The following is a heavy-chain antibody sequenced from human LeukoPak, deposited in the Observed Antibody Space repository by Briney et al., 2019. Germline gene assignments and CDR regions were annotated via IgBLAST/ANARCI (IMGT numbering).Heavy chain of an antibody. CDR3: ARVRIVAAGGASDI. CDR2: ITSSGNSI. Sequence: GGSLRLSCAASGFTFSSYEMNWVRQAPGKGLEWISYITSSGNSIYYADSLKGRFTISRDNAKNSLYLQVNSLRAEDTAVYYCARVRIVAAGGASDIWGQGTMVTVSS. J-gene: IGHJ3*02. D-gene: IGHD6-13*01. V-gene: IGHV3-48*03. CDR1: GFTFSSYE.